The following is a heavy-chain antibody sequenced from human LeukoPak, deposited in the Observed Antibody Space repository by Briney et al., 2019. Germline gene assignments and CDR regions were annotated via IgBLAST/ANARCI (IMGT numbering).Heavy chain of an antibody. J-gene: IGHJ5*02. CDR2: INHSGST. V-gene: IGHV4-34*01. Sequence: SETLSLTCAVYGGSFSGYYWSWIRQPPGKGLEWIGEINHSGSTNYNPSLKSRVTISVDTSKNQFSLKLSSVTAADTAVYYCARGAHHRYYDILTGSTHQKNWFDPWGQGTLVTVSS. D-gene: IGHD3-9*01. CDR3: ARGAHHRYYDILTGSTHQKNWFDP. CDR1: GGSFSGYY.